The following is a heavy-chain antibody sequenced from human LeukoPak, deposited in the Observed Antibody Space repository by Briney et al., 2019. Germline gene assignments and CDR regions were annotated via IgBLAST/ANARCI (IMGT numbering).Heavy chain of an antibody. V-gene: IGHV1-46*01. Sequence: ASVKVSCKASGYTFTSYYMHWVRQAPEQGLEWMGIINPSGGSTSYAQKFQGRVTMTRDTSTSTVYMELSSLRSEDTAVYYCARSGEPSYDILTGYSRFDYWGQGTLVTVSS. D-gene: IGHD3-9*01. J-gene: IGHJ4*02. CDR2: INPSGGST. CDR3: ARSGEPSYDILTGYSRFDY. CDR1: GYTFTSYY.